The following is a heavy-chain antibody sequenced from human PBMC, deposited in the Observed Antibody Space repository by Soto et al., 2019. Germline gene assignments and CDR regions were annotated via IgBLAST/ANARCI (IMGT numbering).Heavy chain of an antibody. CDR2: ISGSGGST. D-gene: IGHD3-16*02. CDR1: GFTFSSYA. V-gene: IGHV3-23*01. Sequence: GGSLRFSCAASGFTFSSYAMSWVRQAPGKGLEWVSAISGSGGSTYYADSVKGRFTISRDNSKNTLYLQMNSLRAEDTAVYYCAKLKSMITFGGVIVIRHDAFDIWGQGTMVTVSS. CDR3: AKLKSMITFGGVIVIRHDAFDI. J-gene: IGHJ3*02.